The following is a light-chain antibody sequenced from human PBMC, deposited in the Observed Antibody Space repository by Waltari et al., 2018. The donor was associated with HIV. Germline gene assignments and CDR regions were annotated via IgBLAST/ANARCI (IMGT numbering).Light chain of an antibody. CDR2: WAS. CDR1: QSVLYSSNNKNY. V-gene: IGKV4-1*01. J-gene: IGKJ2*01. CDR3: QQYYSTPYT. Sequence: DIVMTQSPDSLTVFLGERATINGKSSQSVLYSSNNKNYLAWYQQKAGQPPKLLIYWASTRESGVPDRFSASGSGTDFSLTISSLQAEDVAVYYCQQYYSTPYTFGQGTKLEIK.